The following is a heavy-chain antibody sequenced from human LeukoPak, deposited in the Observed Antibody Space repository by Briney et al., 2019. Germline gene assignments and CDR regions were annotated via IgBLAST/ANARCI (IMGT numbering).Heavy chain of an antibody. CDR2: IYYSGST. J-gene: IGHJ4*02. CDR1: GGSISSSSYY. Sequence: SETLSLTCTVSGGSISSSSYYWGWIRQPPGKGLVWIGSIYYSGSTYYNPSLKSRVTISVDTSKNQFSLKLSSVTAADTAVYYCARRSGHVDYWGQGTLVTVSS. V-gene: IGHV4-39*07. D-gene: IGHD5-12*01. CDR3: ARRSGHVDY.